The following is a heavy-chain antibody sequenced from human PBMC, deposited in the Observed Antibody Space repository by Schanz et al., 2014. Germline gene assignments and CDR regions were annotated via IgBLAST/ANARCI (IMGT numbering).Heavy chain of an antibody. V-gene: IGHV4-30-2*06. CDR2: IYYSGNT. D-gene: IGHD2-8*02. J-gene: IGHJ6*02. Sequence: QVQLQESGPGLVKPSQTLSLTCAVSGGSISSGGYSWNWIRQSPGKGLEWIGYIYYSGNTYYNPSLKRRVTISVDKSKNQFSLKVRAVTAADTAVYYCARDSLRGATGGYGMDVWGQGTTVTVSS. CDR3: ARDSLRGATGGYGMDV. CDR1: GGSISSGGYS.